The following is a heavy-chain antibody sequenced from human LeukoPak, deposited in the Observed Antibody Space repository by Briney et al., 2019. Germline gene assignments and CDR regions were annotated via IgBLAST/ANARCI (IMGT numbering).Heavy chain of an antibody. D-gene: IGHD6-19*01. V-gene: IGHV1-2*06. J-gene: IGHJ5*02. CDR3: ARVGGWYDNWFDP. CDR2: INPNSGGT. Sequence: GASVKVSCKTSGYTFTGYYMHWVRQAPGQGLEWMGRINPNSGGTNYAQKFQGRVTMTRDTSISTAYMELSRLRSDDTAVYYCARVGGWYDNWFDPWGQGTLVTVSS. CDR1: GYTFTGYY.